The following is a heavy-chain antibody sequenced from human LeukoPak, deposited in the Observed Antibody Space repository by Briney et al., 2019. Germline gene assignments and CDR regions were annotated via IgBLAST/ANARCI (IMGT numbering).Heavy chain of an antibody. CDR3: ASPFSWHY. J-gene: IGHJ4*02. CDR1: GFTFSSYS. CDR2: ISSSSSTI. Sequence: GGSLRLSCAASGFTFSSYSMNWVRQAPGKGLEWLSYISSSSSTIYYADSVKGRFTISRDNAKNSLYLQMNSLRAEDTAVYYCASPFSWHYWGQGTLVTVSS. V-gene: IGHV3-48*01.